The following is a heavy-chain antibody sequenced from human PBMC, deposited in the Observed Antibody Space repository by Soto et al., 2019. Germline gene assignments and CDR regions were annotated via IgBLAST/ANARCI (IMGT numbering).Heavy chain of an antibody. D-gene: IGHD3-3*01. V-gene: IGHV5-51*01. CDR3: ARQIFVVVKNGMDV. Sequence: GESLKISCQGSGYSFTSYWIGWVRQMPGKGLEWMGIIYPGDSDTRYSPSFQGRVTISADKSISTAYLQWSSLKASDTDMYDCARQIFVVVKNGMDVWGQGTTITVS. CDR1: GYSFTSYW. CDR2: IYPGDSDT. J-gene: IGHJ6*02.